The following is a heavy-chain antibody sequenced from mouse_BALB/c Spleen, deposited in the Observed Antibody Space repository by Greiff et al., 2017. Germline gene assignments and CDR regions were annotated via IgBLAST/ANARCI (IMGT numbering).Heavy chain of an antibody. D-gene: IGHD2-4*01. CDR1: GYTFTSYY. CDR3: ARGKDDYEGYAMDY. CDR2: IYPGDGST. J-gene: IGHJ4*01. Sequence: VQLQQSGPELVKPGASVKMSCKASGYTFTSYYIHWVKQRPGQGLEWIGWIYPGDGSTKYNEKFKGKTTLTADKSSSTAYMLLSSLTSEDSAIYFCARGKDDYEGYAMDYWGQGTSVTVSS. V-gene: IGHV1S56*01.